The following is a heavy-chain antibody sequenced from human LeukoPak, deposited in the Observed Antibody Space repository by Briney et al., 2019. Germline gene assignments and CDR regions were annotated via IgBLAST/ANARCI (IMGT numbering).Heavy chain of an antibody. CDR1: GFTFSSYS. J-gene: IGHJ3*02. V-gene: IGHV3-48*04. CDR3: ARELEHGSLGNAFDI. Sequence: GGSLRLSCAASGFTFSSYSMNWVRQAPGKGLEWVSYISSSSSTIYYADSVKGRFTISRDNAKNSLYLQMNSLRAEDTAVYYCARELEHGSLGNAFDIWGQGTMVTVSS. D-gene: IGHD7-27*01. CDR2: ISSSSSTI.